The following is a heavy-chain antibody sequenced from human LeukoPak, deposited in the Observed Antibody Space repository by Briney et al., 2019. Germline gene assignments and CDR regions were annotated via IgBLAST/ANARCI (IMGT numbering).Heavy chain of an antibody. CDR3: ATLGEDKTDTPFDY. V-gene: IGHV1-2*06. J-gene: IGHJ4*02. CDR2: INPSTGGT. Sequence: RGASVTVSCKTSGYTFIDYYVHWIRQAPGQGLEWMGRINPSTGGTDFAQKFQGKVSMTRDTSISTAYMELSRLGSDDTAVYYCATLGEDKTDTPFDYWGQGTLVTVSS. CDR1: GYTFIDYY. D-gene: IGHD3-16*01.